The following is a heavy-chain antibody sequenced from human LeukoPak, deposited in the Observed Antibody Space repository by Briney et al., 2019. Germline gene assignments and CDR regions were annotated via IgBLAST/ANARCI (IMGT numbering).Heavy chain of an antibody. D-gene: IGHD2-15*01. Sequence: PSETLSLTRTVSGGSLSSYYWSWIRQPPAKGLEWIGYIYYSGSTNYNPSLKSRVTISVDTSKNQFSLKLSSVTAADTAVYYCARMVEEDYFDYWGQGTLVTVSS. CDR1: GGSLSSYY. V-gene: IGHV4-59*01. J-gene: IGHJ4*02. CDR2: IYYSGST. CDR3: ARMVEEDYFDY.